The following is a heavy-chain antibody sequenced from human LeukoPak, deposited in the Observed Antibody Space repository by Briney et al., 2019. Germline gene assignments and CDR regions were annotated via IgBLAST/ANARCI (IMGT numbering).Heavy chain of an antibody. CDR1: GGSISSYY. CDR2: IYTSGST. CDR3: ARGLKRYCSSTSCYAHYYMDV. J-gene: IGHJ6*03. Sequence: PSETLSLTCTVSGGSISSYYWSWIRQPPGKGLEWIGYIYTSGSTNYNPSLKSRVTISVDTSKNQFSLKLSSVTAADTAVYYCARGLKRYCSSTSCYAHYYMDVWGKGTTVTVSS. D-gene: IGHD2-2*01. V-gene: IGHV4-4*09.